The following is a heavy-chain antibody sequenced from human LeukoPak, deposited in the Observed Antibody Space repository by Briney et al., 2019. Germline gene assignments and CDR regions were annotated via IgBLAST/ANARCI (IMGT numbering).Heavy chain of an antibody. CDR3: ARDGCTTRNCGFWYES. D-gene: IGHD1-14*01. J-gene: IGHJ4*02. V-gene: IGHV3-11*06. Sequence: PGGSLRLSCTASGFSFSDYSMSWIRQAPGKGLEWISYISSIGDTVYADSVKGRFSISRDNAKNSLFLQMNSLTAEDTAVFYCARDGCTTRNCGFWYESWGQGTLVTVSP. CDR2: ISSIGDT. CDR1: GFSFSDYS.